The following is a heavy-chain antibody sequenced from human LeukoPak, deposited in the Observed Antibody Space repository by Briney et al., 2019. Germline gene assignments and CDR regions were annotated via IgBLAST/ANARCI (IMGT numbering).Heavy chain of an antibody. CDR1: GFTFSSYS. J-gene: IGHJ1*01. Sequence: GGSLRLSCAASGFTFSSYSMNWVRQAPGKGLEWVSSISSSSSYIYYADSVKGRFTISRDNAKNSLYLQMNSLRAEDTAVYYCARDSWSYYYDSSTPSTEYFQHWGQGTLVTVSS. CDR3: ARDSWSYYYDSSTPSTEYFQH. D-gene: IGHD3-22*01. CDR2: ISSSSSYI. V-gene: IGHV3-21*01.